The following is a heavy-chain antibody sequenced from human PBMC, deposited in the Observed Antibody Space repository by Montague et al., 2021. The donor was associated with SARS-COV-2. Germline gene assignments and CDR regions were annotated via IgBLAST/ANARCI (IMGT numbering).Heavy chain of an antibody. D-gene: IGHD3-16*01. Sequence: SLRLSCAASGFNFGNYVMHWVRLAPGKGLEWVSGITCNSSNIGYADSVKGRFTISRDNSKESLYLEMSSLRADDTAVYYCARHMVGYASRRFYYNGLDVWGEGISVTVS. J-gene: IGHJ6*02. CDR1: GFNFGNYV. CDR3: ARHMVGYASRRFYYNGLDV. V-gene: IGHV3-9*01. CDR2: ITCNSSNI.